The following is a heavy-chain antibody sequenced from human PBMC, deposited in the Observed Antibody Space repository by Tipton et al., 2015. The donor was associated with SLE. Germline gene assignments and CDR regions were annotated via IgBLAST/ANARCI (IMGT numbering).Heavy chain of an antibody. J-gene: IGHJ3*02. CDR1: GGSISTYY. CDR2: IYHTGST. D-gene: IGHD3-10*01. V-gene: IGHV4-59*01. Sequence: TLSLTCTVSGGSISTYYWSWIRQPPKQGLEWIGWIYHTGSTDYNPSLTSRVTISVDTSKNQFSLRLSSVTAADTAVYYCARDYYGSGFDAFDIWGQGTMVTVSS. CDR3: ARDYYGSGFDAFDI.